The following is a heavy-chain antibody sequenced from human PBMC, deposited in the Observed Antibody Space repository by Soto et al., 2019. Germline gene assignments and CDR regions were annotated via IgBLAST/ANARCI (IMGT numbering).Heavy chain of an antibody. J-gene: IGHJ4*02. CDR3: ARSRMAYGDRH. CDR2: MNPNSGNT. CDR1: GYTFTSYD. D-gene: IGHD4-17*01. V-gene: IGHV1-8*01. Sequence: QVQLVQSGAEVKKPGASVKVSCKASGYTFTSYDINWVRQATGQGLEWMGWMNPNSGNTGYAQKFRGRVTMTRNTSLSTAHIARRSLRSEDTAVYYCARSRMAYGDRHWGQGTLVTVSS.